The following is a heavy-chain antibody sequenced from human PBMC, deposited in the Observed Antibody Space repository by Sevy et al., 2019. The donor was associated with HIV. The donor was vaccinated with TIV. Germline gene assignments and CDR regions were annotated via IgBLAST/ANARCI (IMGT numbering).Heavy chain of an antibody. D-gene: IGHD3-3*01. CDR1: GFTFSSYW. CDR3: ARHVGRGYDFWSGYPYYYYYGMDV. J-gene: IGHJ6*02. Sequence: GGSLRLSCAASGFTFSSYWMSCVRQAPGKGLEWVANIKQDGSEKYYVDSVKGRFTISRDNAKNSLYLQMNSLRAEDTAVYYCARHVGRGYDFWSGYPYYYYYGMDVWGQGTTVTVSS. V-gene: IGHV3-7*01. CDR2: IKQDGSEK.